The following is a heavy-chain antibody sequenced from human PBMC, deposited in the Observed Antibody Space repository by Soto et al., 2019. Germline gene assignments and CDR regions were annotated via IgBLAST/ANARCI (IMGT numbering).Heavy chain of an antibody. CDR1: GYAYTDYH. CDR3: ASEDCRNTNCLKGFDY. CDR2: INPKSGGP. D-gene: IGHD2-15*01. J-gene: IGHJ4*02. Sequence: ASLKFSCKTSGYAYTDYHMHRLRHAPGQGFEWVGGINPKSGGPKYVPKFQGRVTVTRDTSTSTAYMELNRLTSDDTAVYYCASEDCRNTNCLKGFDYWGQGPLVTVSS. V-gene: IGHV1-2*02.